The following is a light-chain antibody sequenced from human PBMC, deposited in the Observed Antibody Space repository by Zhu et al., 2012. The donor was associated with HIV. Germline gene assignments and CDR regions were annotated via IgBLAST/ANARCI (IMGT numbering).Light chain of an antibody. J-gene: IGKJ1*01. CDR3: QQYNAYPWT. Sequence: EIQMTQSPATLSASVGDRVTITCRASQSISDWLAWYQQKPGKAPNLLIYRASNLESGVPSRFSGSGSGTEFTLTISSLQPDDFAIYYYQQYNAYPWTFGQGTKVDVK. CDR1: QSISDW. V-gene: IGKV1-5*03. CDR2: RAS.